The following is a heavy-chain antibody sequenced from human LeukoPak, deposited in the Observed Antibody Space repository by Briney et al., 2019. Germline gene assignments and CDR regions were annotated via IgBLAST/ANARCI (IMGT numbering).Heavy chain of an antibody. CDR2: IYYSGST. D-gene: IGHD3-10*01. J-gene: IGHJ4*02. CDR3: AREGVCFGELYFDY. CDR1: GGSISSYY. V-gene: IGHV4-59*01. Sequence: SETRSLTCTVSGGSISSYYWSWIRQPPGKGLEWIGYIYYSGSTSYNPSLKSRVTISVDTSKNQFSLKLSSVTAADTAVYYCAREGVCFGELYFDYWGQGTLVTVSS.